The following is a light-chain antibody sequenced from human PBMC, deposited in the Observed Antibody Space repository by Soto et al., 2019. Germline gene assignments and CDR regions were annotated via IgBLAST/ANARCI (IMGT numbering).Light chain of an antibody. Sequence: ESVLTQSPGTLSMSPGERATLSCRASQSVSSSYSAWYQQKPGQAPRLLIYGASSRATGIPDRFSGSGSGTDFTLPISSLEPEDFAVYYCQQYGSSPFTFGPGTKVDIK. J-gene: IGKJ3*01. CDR2: GAS. V-gene: IGKV3-20*01. CDR1: QSVSSSY. CDR3: QQYGSSPFT.